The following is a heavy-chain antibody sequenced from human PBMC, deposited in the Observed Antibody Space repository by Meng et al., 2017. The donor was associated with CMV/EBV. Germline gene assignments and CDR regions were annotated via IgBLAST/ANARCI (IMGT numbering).Heavy chain of an antibody. D-gene: IGHD3-3*01. CDR1: GGSISSGDYY. CDR2: IYYSGST. CDR3: ARGISCNFGVVTLYYYYGMDV. V-gene: IGHV4-30-4*08. J-gene: IGHJ6*02. Sequence: SETLSLTCTVSGGSISSGDYYWSWIRQPPGKGLEWIGYIYYSGSTYYNPSLKSRVTISVDTSKNQFSLKLSSVTAADTAVYYCARGISCNFGVVTLYYYYGMDVWGQGTTVTVSS.